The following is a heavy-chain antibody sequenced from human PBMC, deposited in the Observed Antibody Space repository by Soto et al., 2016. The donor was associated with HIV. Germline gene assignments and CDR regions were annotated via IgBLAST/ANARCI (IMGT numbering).Heavy chain of an antibody. V-gene: IGHV3-48*04. CDR2: ISSSSSTI. CDR3: ARLPGIAAVASPFDP. CDR1: GFSFSSYS. Sequence: EVQLVESGGGVVQPGRSLKLSCSASGFSFSSYSMNWVRQAPGKGLEWVSYISSSSSTIYYADSVKGRFTISRDNAKNSLYLQMNSLRVEDTAVYYCARLPGIAAVASPFDPWARTLVTVSS. J-gene: IGHJ5*02. D-gene: IGHD6-13*01.